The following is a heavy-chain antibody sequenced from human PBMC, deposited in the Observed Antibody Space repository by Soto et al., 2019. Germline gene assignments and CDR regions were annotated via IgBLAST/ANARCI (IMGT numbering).Heavy chain of an antibody. CDR1: VGSISSYY. Sequence: QVQLQESAPGLVKPSETLSLTCTVPVGSISSYYWSWLRQPPGKGLEWIGYIYYSGSTNYNPSLKSPGTISVDTSKNQFPLKLSSVTAADTAVYYCARVWQAAGTWNWCDPWGQGTLVTVSS. D-gene: IGHD6-13*01. V-gene: IGHV4-59*01. J-gene: IGHJ5*02. CDR2: IYYSGST. CDR3: ARVWQAAGTWNWCDP.